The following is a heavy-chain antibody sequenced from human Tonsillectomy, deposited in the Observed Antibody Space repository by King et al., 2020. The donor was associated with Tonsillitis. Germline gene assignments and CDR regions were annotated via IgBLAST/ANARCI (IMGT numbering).Heavy chain of an antibody. Sequence: VQLVESGGGLVQPGGSLRLSCAASGFTFSSYSMNWVRQAPGKGLEWVSYVSSSSSTIHYADSVKGRFTISRDNAKNSLYLQMNSLRAEDTAVYFCAKVTILSLGSYYYYGMDVWGQGTTVTVSS. V-gene: IGHV3-48*01. CDR3: AKVTILSLGSYYYYGMDV. J-gene: IGHJ6*02. CDR2: VSSSSSTI. CDR1: GFTFSSYS. D-gene: IGHD2-15*01.